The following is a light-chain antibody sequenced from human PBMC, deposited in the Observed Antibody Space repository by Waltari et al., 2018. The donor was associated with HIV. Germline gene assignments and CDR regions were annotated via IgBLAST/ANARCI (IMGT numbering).Light chain of an antibody. J-gene: IGKJ1*01. Sequence: DIVLTQSPATLSLSPGERATLSCSASQTISSSYFAWYQQKRGQAPRLLIYGENYRATGIPDRFSGSGSGTDFTLTISRLEPEDFAEYFCHQYGTSPWTFGQGTKVEIK. V-gene: IGKV3-20*01. CDR2: GEN. CDR3: HQYGTSPWT. CDR1: QTISSSY.